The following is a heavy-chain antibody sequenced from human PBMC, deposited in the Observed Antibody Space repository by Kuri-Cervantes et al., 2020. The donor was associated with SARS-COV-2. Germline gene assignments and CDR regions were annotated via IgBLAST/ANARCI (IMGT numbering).Heavy chain of an antibody. J-gene: IGHJ5*02. V-gene: IGHV3-30*03. Sequence: GESLKISCAASGFTFSSYSMHWVRQAPGKGLEWVAVISYDGSNKYYADSVKGRFTISRDNSKNTLYLQMNSLRAEDTAVYYCARDHQLLGSWGQGTLVTVSS. CDR3: ARDHQLLGS. CDR2: ISYDGSNK. D-gene: IGHD2-2*01. CDR1: GFTFSSYS.